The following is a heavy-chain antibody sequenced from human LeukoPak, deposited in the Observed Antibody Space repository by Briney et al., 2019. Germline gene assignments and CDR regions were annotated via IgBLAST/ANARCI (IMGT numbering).Heavy chain of an antibody. CDR3: AKGWRIAAAGTDF. V-gene: IGHV3-23*01. D-gene: IGHD6-13*01. Sequence: GGSLRLSCAASGLTFSNSAMSWVRQAPGKGLEWVSTISTNGGNSYYPDSVKGRFTISKDNSKNTLYLQMNSLRADDTAVYYCAKGWRIAAAGTDFWGQGTLVTVSS. CDR1: GLTFSNSA. J-gene: IGHJ4*02. CDR2: ISTNGGNS.